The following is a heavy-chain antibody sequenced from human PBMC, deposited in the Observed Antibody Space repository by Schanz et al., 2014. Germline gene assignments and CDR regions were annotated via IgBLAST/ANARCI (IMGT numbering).Heavy chain of an antibody. CDR1: GFTLSTNV. Sequence: VQLVESGGGLVQPGGSLRLSCAASGFTLSTNVVHWVRQAPGKGLEWVAFIRYDGSNNYYADSVKGRFTISRDNSKNTLSLQMNRLRAEDTAVYYCANRGHLRGWFDSWGQGILVTVSS. CDR3: ANRGHLRGWFDS. CDR2: IRYDGSNN. D-gene: IGHD3-10*01. V-gene: IGHV3-30*02. J-gene: IGHJ5*01.